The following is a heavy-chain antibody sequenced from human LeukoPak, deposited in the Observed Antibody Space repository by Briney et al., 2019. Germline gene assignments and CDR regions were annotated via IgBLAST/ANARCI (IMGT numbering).Heavy chain of an antibody. D-gene: IGHD3-9*01. V-gene: IGHV1-2*06. Sequence: ASVKVSCKASGYTFTVYYMHWVRQAPGQGLEWMGRINPNSGGTNYAQKFQGRVTMTRDTSISTAYMELSRLRSDDTAVYYCARDRVPDYDILTGGDYWGQGTLVTVSS. CDR2: INPNSGGT. J-gene: IGHJ4*02. CDR1: GYTFTVYY. CDR3: ARDRVPDYDILTGGDY.